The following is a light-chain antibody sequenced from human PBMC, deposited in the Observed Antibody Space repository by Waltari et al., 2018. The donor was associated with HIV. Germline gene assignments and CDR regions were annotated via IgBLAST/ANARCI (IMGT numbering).Light chain of an antibody. CDR2: EVS. J-gene: IGLJ1*01. CDR3: TSYTSSSTYV. Sequence: SALTQPASVSGSPGQSITISCTGTSSDVGGYNYVSWYQQHPGKAPKLMIYEVSNRLSGVSNRFSGSKSGNTASLTISGLQAEDEADYYCTSYTSSSTYVFGTGTKVTVL. V-gene: IGLV2-14*01. CDR1: SSDVGGYNY.